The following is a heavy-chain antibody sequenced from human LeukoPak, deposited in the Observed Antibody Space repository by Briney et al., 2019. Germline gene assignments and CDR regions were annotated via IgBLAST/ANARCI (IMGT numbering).Heavy chain of an antibody. D-gene: IGHD6-19*01. V-gene: IGHV4-34*01. CDR2: INHSGST. J-gene: IGHJ4*02. CDR1: GGSFSGYY. CDR3: AREEYSSGWFDY. Sequence: NPSETLSLTCAVYGGSFSGYYRSWIRQPPGKGLEWIGEINHSGSTNYNPSLKSRVTISVDTSKNQFSLKLSSVTAADTAVYYCAREEYSSGWFDYWGQGTLVTVSS.